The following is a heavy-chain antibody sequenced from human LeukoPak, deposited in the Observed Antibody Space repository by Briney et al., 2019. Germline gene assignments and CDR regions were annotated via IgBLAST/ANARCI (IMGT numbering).Heavy chain of an antibody. V-gene: IGHV4-61*02. CDR1: GGSISSGSYY. J-gene: IGHJ5*02. D-gene: IGHD5-18*01. CDR2: IYTSGST. Sequence: SETLSLTCTVSGGSISSGSYYWSWIRQPAGKGLEWIGRIYTSGSTNYNPSLKSRVTISVDTSKNQFSLKLSSVTAADTAVYYCARDNLSLGAGYSSSKPKNCFDPWGQGTLVTVSS. CDR3: ARDNLSLGAGYSSSKPKNCFDP.